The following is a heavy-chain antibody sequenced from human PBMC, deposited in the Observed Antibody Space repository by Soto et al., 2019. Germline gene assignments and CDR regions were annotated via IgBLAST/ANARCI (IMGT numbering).Heavy chain of an antibody. D-gene: IGHD3-22*01. Sequence: GGSLRLSCAASGFTFSSYAMSWVRQAPGKGLEWVSAISGSGGSTYYADSVKGRFTISRDNSKNTLYLQMNSLRAEDTAVYYCAKWMEQTYYYDSSGYYPAGLDPWGQGTLVTVYS. CDR1: GFTFSSYA. V-gene: IGHV3-23*01. CDR2: ISGSGGST. CDR3: AKWMEQTYYYDSSGYYPAGLDP. J-gene: IGHJ5*02.